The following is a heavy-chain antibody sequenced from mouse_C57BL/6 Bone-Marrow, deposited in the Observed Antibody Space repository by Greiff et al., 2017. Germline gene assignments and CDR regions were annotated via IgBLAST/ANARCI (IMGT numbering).Heavy chain of an antibody. D-gene: IGHD6-1*01. J-gene: IGHJ3*01. Sequence: VQLQQSGAELVRPGASVKLSCTASGFNITDDYMHWVKPRPEQGLELIGWIDPENGDTEYASQFQGKATIPADTPSNTAYLQLSSLTSEDTAVYCCTTALRPFAYWGQGTLVTVSA. CDR2: IDPENGDT. V-gene: IGHV14-4*01. CDR1: GFNITDDY. CDR3: TTALRPFAY.